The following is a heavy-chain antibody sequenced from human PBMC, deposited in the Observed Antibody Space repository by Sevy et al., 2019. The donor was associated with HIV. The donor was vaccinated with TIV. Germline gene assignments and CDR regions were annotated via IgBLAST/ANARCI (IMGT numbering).Heavy chain of an antibody. Sequence: GGSLRLSCVASGFTFSSYAMSWVRQAPGKGLEWVSAISGSGGSTYYADSVKGRFTISRDNSKNTLYLQMNSLRAEDTAVYYCAKATGYCSGGSCGGYWGQGTLVTVSS. CDR2: ISGSGGST. J-gene: IGHJ4*02. D-gene: IGHD2-15*01. CDR1: GFTFSSYA. V-gene: IGHV3-23*01. CDR3: AKATGYCSGGSCGGY.